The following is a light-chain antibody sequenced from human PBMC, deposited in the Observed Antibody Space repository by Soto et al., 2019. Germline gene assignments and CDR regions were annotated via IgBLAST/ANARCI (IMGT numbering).Light chain of an antibody. CDR3: QQYHTTPWT. Sequence: EIVLTQSPGTLSLSVGESASLSCRASQSVSTSVAWYQQKPGQAPRLLLYGASSWATGIPDRFSGSGSGTDFTLTINRLEPEDFAVYYCQQYHTTPWTFGRGTKVDIK. CDR1: QSVSTSV. V-gene: IGKV3-20*01. J-gene: IGKJ1*01. CDR2: GAS.